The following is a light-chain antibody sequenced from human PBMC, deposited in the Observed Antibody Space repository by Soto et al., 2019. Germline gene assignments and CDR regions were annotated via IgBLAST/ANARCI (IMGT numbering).Light chain of an antibody. CDR1: SSDVGGYNY. J-gene: IGLJ3*02. Sequence: QSALTQHASVSGSPGQSIIISCTGTSSDVGGYNYVSWYQQHPGKAPKLMIYEVSNRPSGVSDRFSGSKSGNTASLTISGLQAEDEADYYCSSYTSSSTGVFGGGTKLTV. CDR2: EVS. V-gene: IGLV2-14*01. CDR3: SSYTSSSTGV.